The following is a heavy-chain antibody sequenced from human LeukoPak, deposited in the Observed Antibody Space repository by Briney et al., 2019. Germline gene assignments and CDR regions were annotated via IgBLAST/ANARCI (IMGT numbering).Heavy chain of an antibody. CDR3: ARAYCSGGSCRAPFDY. V-gene: IGHV3-48*03. CDR1: GFTFSSYE. J-gene: IGHJ4*02. Sequence: GGSLRLSCAASGFTFSSYEMNWVRQAPGKGLEWVSYISSSGSTIYYADSVKGRFTISRDNAKNSLYLQMNRLRAEDTTLYYCARAYCSGGSCRAPFDYWGQGTLVTVSS. D-gene: IGHD2-15*01. CDR2: ISSSGSTI.